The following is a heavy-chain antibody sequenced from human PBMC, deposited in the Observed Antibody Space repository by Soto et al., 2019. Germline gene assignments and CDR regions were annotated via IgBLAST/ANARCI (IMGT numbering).Heavy chain of an antibody. J-gene: IGHJ4*02. CDR1: GFTFSTYN. Sequence: GASLRLSCAASGFTFSTYNMNWVRQAPGKGLEWVSYISSSRSTIDYADSVKGRFTISRGNAKNSLYLQMNSLRTEDTAVYYCAREYCSSTSCLFDYWGQGTLVTVSS. V-gene: IGHV3-48*01. CDR2: ISSSRSTI. D-gene: IGHD2-2*01. CDR3: AREYCSSTSCLFDY.